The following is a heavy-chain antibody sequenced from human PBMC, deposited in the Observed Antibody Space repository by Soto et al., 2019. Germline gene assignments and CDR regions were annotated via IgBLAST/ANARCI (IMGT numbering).Heavy chain of an antibody. CDR2: IYYSGST. CDR1: GGSISSYY. D-gene: IGHD3-22*01. J-gene: IGHJ3*02. V-gene: IGHV4-59*08. CDR3: ARGPNYYDSSGYSDAFDI. Sequence: PSETLSLTCTVSGGSISSYYWSWIRQPPGKGLEWIGYIYYSGSTNYNPSLKSRVTISVDTSKNQFSLKLSSVTAADTAVYYCARGPNYYDSSGYSDAFDIWGQGTMVTVSS.